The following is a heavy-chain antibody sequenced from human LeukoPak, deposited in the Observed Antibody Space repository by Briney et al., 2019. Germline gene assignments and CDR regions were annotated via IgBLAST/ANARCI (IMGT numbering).Heavy chain of an antibody. CDR3: ARDLCSSSSCPNNWIDP. CDR2: TYYRSKWYN. Sequence: SQTLSLTCAISGDCVSSNSAAWNWIRQSPSRGLEWLGRTYYRSKWYNDYAISVKIRITINPDTSKNQFSLQLNSVTPEDMAVYYCARDLCSSSSCPNNWIDPWGQGTLVTVSS. D-gene: IGHD2-2*01. J-gene: IGHJ5*02. CDR1: GDCVSSNSAA. V-gene: IGHV6-1*01.